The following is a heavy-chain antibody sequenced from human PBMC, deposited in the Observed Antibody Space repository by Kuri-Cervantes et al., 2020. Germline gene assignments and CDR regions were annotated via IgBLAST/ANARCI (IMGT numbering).Heavy chain of an antibody. V-gene: IGHV4-59*01. CDR1: GGSISSYY. J-gene: IGHJ4*02. CDR3: ASHWYYYDSSGQPSPSYFDY. D-gene: IGHD3-22*01. Sequence: GSLRLSCTVSGGSISSYYWSWIRQPPGKGLEWIGYIYYSGSTNYNPSLKSRATISVDTSKNQFSLKLSSVTAADTAVYFCASHWYYYDSSGQPSPSYFDYWGQGTLVTVSS. CDR2: IYYSGST.